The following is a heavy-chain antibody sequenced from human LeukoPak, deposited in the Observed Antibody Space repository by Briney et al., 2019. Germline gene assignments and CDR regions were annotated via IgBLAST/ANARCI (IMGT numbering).Heavy chain of an antibody. CDR1: GYTFTGYY. CDR3: ARSGSVVPAEDYYYMDV. J-gene: IGHJ6*03. CDR2: INPNSGGT. V-gene: IGHV1-2*02. Sequence: ASVKVSCKASGYTFTGYYMHWVRQTPGQGLEWMGWINPNSGGTNYAQKFQGRVTMTRDTSISTAYMELSRLRSDDTAVYYCARSGSVVPAEDYYYMDVWGKGTTVTVSS. D-gene: IGHD2-2*01.